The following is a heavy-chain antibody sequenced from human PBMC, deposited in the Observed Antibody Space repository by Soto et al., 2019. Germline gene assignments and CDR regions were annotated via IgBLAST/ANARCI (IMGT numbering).Heavy chain of an antibody. CDR3: ARESEDLTSNYDY. V-gene: IGHV5-51*01. Sequence: GESLKISCEASGYSFINYWIGWVRQMPGKGLEWMAIINPGNSEARYSPSFQGQVTVSADRSISSVFLQWSSLKASDTAMYYCARESEDLTSNYDYWGQGTLVTVSS. J-gene: IGHJ4*02. CDR1: GYSFINYW. CDR2: INPGNSEA.